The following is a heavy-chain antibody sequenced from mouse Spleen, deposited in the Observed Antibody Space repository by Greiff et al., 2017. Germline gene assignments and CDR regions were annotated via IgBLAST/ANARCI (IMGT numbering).Heavy chain of an antibody. Sequence: QVQLQQSGAELVRPGSSVKISCKASGYAFSSYWMNWVKQRPGQGLEWIGQIYPGDGDTNYNGKFKGKATLTADKSSSTAYMQLSSLTSEDSAVYFCARREDGPFAYWGQGTLVTVSA. D-gene: IGHD2-3*01. CDR2: IYPGDGDT. V-gene: IGHV1-80*01. CDR1: GYAFSSYW. J-gene: IGHJ3*01. CDR3: ARREDGPFAY.